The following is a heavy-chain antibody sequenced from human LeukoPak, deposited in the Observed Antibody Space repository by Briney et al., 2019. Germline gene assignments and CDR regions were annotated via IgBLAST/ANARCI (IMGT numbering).Heavy chain of an antibody. D-gene: IGHD6-6*01. CDR1: GFTFSSYS. CDR2: ISSSSSYI. J-gene: IGHJ4*02. Sequence: GGSLRLSCAASGFTFSSYSMNWARQAPGKGLEWVSSISSSSSYIYYADSVKGRFTISRDNAKNSLYLQMNSLRAEDTAVYYCARGIAARQGDDYWGQGTLVTVSS. V-gene: IGHV3-21*01. CDR3: ARGIAARQGDDY.